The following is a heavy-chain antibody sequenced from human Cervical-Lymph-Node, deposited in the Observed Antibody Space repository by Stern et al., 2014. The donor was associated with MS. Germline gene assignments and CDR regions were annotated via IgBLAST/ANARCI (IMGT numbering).Heavy chain of an antibody. Sequence: EVQLVESGAEVKKPGESLKISCKGSGYSFTNYWIGWVRQMPGKGLEWMGGIYPGDSDTRYSPSFQGRVTISADKSISTAYLQWSSLKASDTAMYYCARHRQRTLYGMDVWGQGTTVTVSS. CDR3: ARHRQRTLYGMDV. D-gene: IGHD6-25*01. CDR1: GYSFTNYW. CDR2: IYPGDSDT. J-gene: IGHJ6*02. V-gene: IGHV5-51*01.